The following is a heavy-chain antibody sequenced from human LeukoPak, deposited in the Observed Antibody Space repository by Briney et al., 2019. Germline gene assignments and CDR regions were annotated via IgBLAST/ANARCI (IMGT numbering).Heavy chain of an antibody. CDR1: GFTFSSYG. V-gene: IGHV3-9*01. J-gene: IGHJ2*01. CDR3: AKDKGARDYWYFDL. Sequence: GGSLRLSCAASGFTFSSYGMHWVRQAPGKGLEWVSGIGWNSGGIGYADSVKGRFTISRDNAKNSLYLQMNSLRAEDTALYYCAKDKGARDYWYFDLWGRGTLVTVSS. CDR2: IGWNSGGI. D-gene: IGHD4/OR15-4a*01.